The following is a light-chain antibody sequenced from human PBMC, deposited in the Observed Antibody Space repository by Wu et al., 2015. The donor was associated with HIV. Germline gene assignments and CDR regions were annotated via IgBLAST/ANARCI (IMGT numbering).Light chain of an antibody. CDR3: RQVSEYPYT. V-gene: IGKV1-9*01. CDR1: QDIRSS. Sequence: GDRVTISCRANQDIRSSLAWYQQRSGQVPRLLIYSASTLQHGVPARFSGGGSGTEFTLAINSLQPEDFASYYCRQVSEYPYTFGQGT. J-gene: IGKJ2*01. CDR2: SAS.